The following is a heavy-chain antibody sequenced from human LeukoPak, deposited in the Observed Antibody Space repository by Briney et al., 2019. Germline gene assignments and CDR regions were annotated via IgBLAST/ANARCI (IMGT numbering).Heavy chain of an antibody. CDR2: ISWNSGSI. CDR3: AKLSSGLYFFDY. Sequence: GGSLRLSCAASGFTFDDYAMHWVRQAPGKGLEWVSGISWNSGSIGYADSVKGRFTISRDNAKNSLYLQMNSLRAEDTALYYCAKLSSGLYFFDYWGQGTLVTVSS. V-gene: IGHV3-9*01. CDR1: GFTFDDYA. D-gene: IGHD6-19*01. J-gene: IGHJ4*02.